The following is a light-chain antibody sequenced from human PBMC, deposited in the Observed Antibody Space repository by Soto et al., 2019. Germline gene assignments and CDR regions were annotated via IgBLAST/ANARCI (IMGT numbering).Light chain of an antibody. CDR3: QQYGVSPRT. J-gene: IGKJ1*01. V-gene: IGKV3-20*01. Sequence: EVVITQSPATHSLTPGERATLSCRASQSVSSSYLAWYQQRPGQAPRLLIYGASSRATGIPDRFSGSGSGTDFSLTISRLEPEDFALYYCQQYGVSPRTFGQGTEVDIK. CDR2: GAS. CDR1: QSVSSSY.